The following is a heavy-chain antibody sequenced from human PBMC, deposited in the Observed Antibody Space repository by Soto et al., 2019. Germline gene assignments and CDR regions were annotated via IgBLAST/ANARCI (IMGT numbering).Heavy chain of an antibody. Sequence: PGESLKTPRHCPGYSLTSYWIGWVRQMPGKGPGWMGINYPGDSDTRYSPSFQGQVTISADKSISTAYLQWSRLEASDTAMYYWARLSKDCSSTSCRPQYHYYGMDVWGQGTTVTVSS. D-gene: IGHD2-2*01. J-gene: IGHJ6*02. CDR3: ARLSKDCSSTSCRPQYHYYGMDV. V-gene: IGHV5-51*01. CDR2: NYPGDSDT. CDR1: GYSLTSYW.